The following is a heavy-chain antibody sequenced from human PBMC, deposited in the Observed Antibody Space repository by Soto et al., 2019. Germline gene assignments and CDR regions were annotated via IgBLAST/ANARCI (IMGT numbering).Heavy chain of an antibody. CDR1: GFTFSVFG. D-gene: IGHD5-12*01. J-gene: IGHJ4*02. CDR2: ISYAGTNK. Sequence: QVELVESGGGVVQPGRSLRLSCTASGFTFSVFGMHWVRQAPGKGLEWVAVISYAGTNKYYADSVKGRFTISRDDSKNTLYLKMNSLRVEDTAVYYCAKDWGGEGYNSASTVDYWGQGTLVTVSS. CDR3: AKDWGGEGYNSASTVDY. V-gene: IGHV3-30*18.